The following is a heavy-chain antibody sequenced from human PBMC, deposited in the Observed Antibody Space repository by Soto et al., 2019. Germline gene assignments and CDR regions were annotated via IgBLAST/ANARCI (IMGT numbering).Heavy chain of an antibody. Sequence: QLQLQESGPGLVKPSETLSLTCTVSGGSISSSSYYWGWIRQPPGKGLEWIGSIYYSGSTYYNPSLKSRVTRSVDTSKNQFSRKLSSVTAADTAVYYCARLNKQGRWYPFDYWGQGTLVTVSS. CDR3: ARLNKQGRWYPFDY. J-gene: IGHJ4*02. D-gene: IGHD6-13*01. CDR2: IYYSGST. CDR1: GGSISSSSYY. V-gene: IGHV4-39*01.